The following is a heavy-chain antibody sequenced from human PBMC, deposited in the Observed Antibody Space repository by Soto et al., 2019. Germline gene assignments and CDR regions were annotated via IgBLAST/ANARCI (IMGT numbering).Heavy chain of an antibody. D-gene: IGHD2-2*01. Sequence: GGSLRLSCAASGFTFSSYAMSWVRQAPGKGLEWVSAISGSGGSTYYADSVKGRFTISRDNSKNTLYLQMNSLRAEDTAVYYCAKDQYCSSTSCYYYYYGMDVWGQGTTVTVSS. CDR3: AKDQYCSSTSCYYYYYGMDV. CDR1: GFTFSSYA. V-gene: IGHV3-23*01. J-gene: IGHJ6*02. CDR2: ISGSGGST.